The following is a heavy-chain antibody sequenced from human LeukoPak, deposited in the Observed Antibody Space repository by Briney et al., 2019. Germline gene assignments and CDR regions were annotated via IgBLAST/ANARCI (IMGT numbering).Heavy chain of an antibody. Sequence: GGSLRLSCAASGFTFSSYGMHWVRQAPGKGLEWVAFIRYDGSNKYYADSVKGRFTISRDSSKNTLYLQMDSLRAEDTAVYYCAKTLRSGPNIWGQGTMVTVSS. CDR2: IRYDGSNK. D-gene: IGHD3-3*01. CDR1: GFTFSSYG. V-gene: IGHV3-30*02. CDR3: AKTLRSGPNI. J-gene: IGHJ3*02.